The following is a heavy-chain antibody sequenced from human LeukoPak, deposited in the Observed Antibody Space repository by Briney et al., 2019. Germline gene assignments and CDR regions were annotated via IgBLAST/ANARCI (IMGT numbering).Heavy chain of an antibody. CDR1: GFSLSTSGVG. Sequence: SGPTLVKPTQTLTLTCTFSGFSLSTSGVGVGWIRQPPGKALEWLALIYWNDDKRYSPSLKSRLTITKDTSKNQVVLTMTNMDPVDTATYYCAHSFDYVWGSYRHLFDYWGQGTLVTVSS. V-gene: IGHV2-5*01. CDR2: IYWNDDK. J-gene: IGHJ4*02. CDR3: AHSFDYVWGSYRHLFDY. D-gene: IGHD3-16*02.